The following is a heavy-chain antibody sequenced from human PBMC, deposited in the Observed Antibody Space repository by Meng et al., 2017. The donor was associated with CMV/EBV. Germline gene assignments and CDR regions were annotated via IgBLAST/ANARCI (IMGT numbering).Heavy chain of an antibody. J-gene: IGHJ6*02. CDR3: ARDRTMIVNGMDV. V-gene: IGHV3-48*03. CDR1: GFTFSSYA. Sequence: GESLKISCAASGFTFSSYAMSWVRQAPGKGLEWVSYISSSGSTIYYADSVKGRFTISRDNAKNSLYLQMNSLRAEDTAVYYCARDRTMIVNGMDVWGQGTTVTVSS. CDR2: ISSSGSTI. D-gene: IGHD3-22*01.